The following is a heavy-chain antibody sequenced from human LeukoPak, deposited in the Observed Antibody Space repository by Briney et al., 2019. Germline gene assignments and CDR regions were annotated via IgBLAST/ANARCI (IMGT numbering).Heavy chain of an antibody. CDR1: GGSISSYY. CDR3: ARWRPRRYFDWLPLDY. D-gene: IGHD3-9*01. CDR2: IYYSGST. V-gene: IGHV4-59*08. Sequence: SETLSLTCTVSGGSISSYYWSWIRQPPGKGLEWIGYIYYSGSTNYNPSLKSRVTISVDTSKNQFSLKLSSVTAADTAVYYCARWRPRRYFDWLPLDYWGQGTLVTVSS. J-gene: IGHJ4*02.